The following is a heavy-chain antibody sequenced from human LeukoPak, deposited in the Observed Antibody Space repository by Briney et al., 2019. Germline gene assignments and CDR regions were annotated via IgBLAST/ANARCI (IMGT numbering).Heavy chain of an antibody. CDR2: INHSGST. V-gene: IGHV4-34*01. CDR3: AREGIVRTYDQ. CDR1: GGSFSGYY. Sequence: SETLSLTCAVYGGSFSGYYWSWIRQPPGKGLEWIGEINHSGSTNYNPSLKSRVTISVDTSKSQFSLRLSSVTAADTAVYYCAREGIVRTYDQWGQGTLVTVSS. J-gene: IGHJ4*02. D-gene: IGHD2/OR15-2a*01.